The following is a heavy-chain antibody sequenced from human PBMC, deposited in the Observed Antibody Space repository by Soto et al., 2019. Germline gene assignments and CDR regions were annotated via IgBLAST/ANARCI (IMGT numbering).Heavy chain of an antibody. CDR3: AKDRGYCSSTSCYLDYGMDV. CDR2: ISYDGSNK. V-gene: IGHV3-30*18. Sequence: GGSLRLSCAASGFTFSSYVMHGVRQAPGKGLEWVAVISYDGSNKYYADSVKGRFTISRDNSKNTLYLQMNSLRAEDTAVYYCAKDRGYCSSTSCYLDYGMDVWGQGTTVTVSS. J-gene: IGHJ6*02. D-gene: IGHD2-2*01. CDR1: GFTFSSYV.